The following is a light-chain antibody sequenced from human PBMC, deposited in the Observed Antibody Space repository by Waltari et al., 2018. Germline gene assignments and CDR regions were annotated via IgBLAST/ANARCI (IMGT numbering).Light chain of an antibody. CDR1: AFPKPY. CDR3: QSADSSGTYVV. CDR2: QDT. J-gene: IGLJ2*01. V-gene: IGLV3-25*03. Sequence: SYELTQPPSVSVSPGQTARLTCSGDAFPKPYAYWYQQKPGQAPVLVIYQDTKWPSGIPERFSGSSSGTTVTLTISGVQAEDEADYYCQSADSSGTYVVFGGGTKLTVL.